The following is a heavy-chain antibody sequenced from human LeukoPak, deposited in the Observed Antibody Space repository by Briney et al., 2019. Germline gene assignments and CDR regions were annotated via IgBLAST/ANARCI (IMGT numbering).Heavy chain of an antibody. CDR2: IKSKSDDGTT. V-gene: IGHV3-15*01. CDR1: GFTFSKAW. CDR3: TRTYYYDSSAYFYVDY. J-gene: IGHJ4*02. Sequence: GGSLRLSCAASGFTFSKAWMSWVRQAPGKGLEWVGRIKSKSDDGTTDHAAAVKGRFTISRDDPENTLYLQMNSLKTEDTAVYYCTRTYYYDSSAYFYVDYWGQGTLVTVSS. D-gene: IGHD3-22*01.